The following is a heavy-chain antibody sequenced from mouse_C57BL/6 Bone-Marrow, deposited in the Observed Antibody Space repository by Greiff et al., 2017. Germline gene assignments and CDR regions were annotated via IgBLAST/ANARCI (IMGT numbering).Heavy chain of an antibody. D-gene: IGHD1-1*01. CDR2: ISSGGSYT. J-gene: IGHJ3*01. Sequence: EVMLVESGGDLVKPGGSLKLSCAASGFTFSSYGMSWVRQTPDKRLEWVATISSGGSYTYYPDSVKGRFTISRDNAKNTLYLQMSSLKSEDTAMYYCARPHFSYGIAYWGQGTLVTVSA. CDR3: ARPHFSYGIAY. CDR1: GFTFSSYG. V-gene: IGHV5-6*02.